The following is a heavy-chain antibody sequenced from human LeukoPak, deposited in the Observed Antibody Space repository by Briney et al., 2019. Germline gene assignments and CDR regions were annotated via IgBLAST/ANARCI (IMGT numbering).Heavy chain of an antibody. CDR3: VRQPDSARYGFDY. J-gene: IGHJ4*02. V-gene: IGHV3-13*01. CDR2: IGSAGYT. Sequence: GGSLRLSCEVSGFTFDNNDMHWARQTTGKGLEWVSAIGSAGYTYYADSVRGRFTITRDNAKQSLYLQMNSLRVEDTAVYHCVRQPDSARYGFDYWGRGTQVTVSS. D-gene: IGHD1-14*01. CDR1: GFTFDNND.